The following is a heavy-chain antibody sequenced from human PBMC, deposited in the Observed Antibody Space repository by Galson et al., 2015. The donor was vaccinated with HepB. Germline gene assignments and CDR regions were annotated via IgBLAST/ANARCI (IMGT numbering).Heavy chain of an antibody. J-gene: IGHJ2*01. CDR1: GFTFSDHD. CDR2: IAASGDT. V-gene: IGHV3-13*01. CDR3: ARVADEGYFDL. Sequence: SLRLSCAASGFTFSDHDILWVRQAAGRRLEWVSTIAASGDTYYLGSVRGRFTISGENANNSLWLQMNSLTAGDSAVYYCARVADEGYFDLWGRGTLVTVSS.